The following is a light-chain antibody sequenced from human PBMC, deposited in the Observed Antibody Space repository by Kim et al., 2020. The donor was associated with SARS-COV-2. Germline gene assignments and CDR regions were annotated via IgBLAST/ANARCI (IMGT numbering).Light chain of an antibody. J-gene: IGLJ3*02. Sequence: GKTVTSSCTRSSGSIASNYVQWYQQRPGSAPTTVIYEDNQRPSGVPDRFSGSIDSSSNSASLTISGLKTEDEADYYCQSYDSSEWVFGGGTQLTVL. CDR3: QSYDSSEWV. CDR2: EDN. V-gene: IGLV6-57*03. CDR1: SGSIASNY.